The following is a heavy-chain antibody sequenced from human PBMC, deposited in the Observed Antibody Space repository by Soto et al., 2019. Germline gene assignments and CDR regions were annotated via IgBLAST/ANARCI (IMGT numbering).Heavy chain of an antibody. CDR1: GFTFSTYA. Sequence: EVHLLESGGGLVQPGGSLRLSCAASGFTFSTYAMSWVRQAPGKGLDWVSGISGSGSSTYYADSVKGRFTVSRDNAKNTLYLQMNNLRAEYTAVYYCAKAGGDCSGGTCYSGQGDHWGQGTLVTVSS. D-gene: IGHD2-15*01. V-gene: IGHV3-23*01. CDR2: ISGSGSST. J-gene: IGHJ4*02. CDR3: AKAGGDCSGGTCYSGQGDH.